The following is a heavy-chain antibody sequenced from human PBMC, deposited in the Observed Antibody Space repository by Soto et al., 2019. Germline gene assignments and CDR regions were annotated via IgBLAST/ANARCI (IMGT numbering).Heavy chain of an antibody. CDR1: GGTFSSYA. CDR3: ARSTPKYYGSGSYYNQLDY. Sequence: EASVKVSCKASGGTFSSYAISWVRQAPGQGLEWMGGIIPIFGTANYAQKFQGRVTITADESTSTAYMELSSLRSEDTAVYYCARSTPKYYGSGSYYNQLDYWGQGTLVTVSS. V-gene: IGHV1-69*13. CDR2: IIPIFGTA. J-gene: IGHJ4*02. D-gene: IGHD3-10*01.